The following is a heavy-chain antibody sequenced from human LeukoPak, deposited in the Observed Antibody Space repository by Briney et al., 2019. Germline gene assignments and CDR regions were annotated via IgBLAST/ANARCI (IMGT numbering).Heavy chain of an antibody. CDR3: AKNGYSSSWYDY. J-gene: IGHJ4*02. D-gene: IGHD6-13*01. V-gene: IGHV4-59*02. CDR2: IYYTGST. Sequence: SETLSLTCTVSGGSVSDYYWSWIRQSPGKGLEWIGYIYYTGSTSYNPSLRSRVTMSADTSKNQFSLKLSSVTAADTAVYYCAKNGYSSSWYDYWGQGTLVTVSS. CDR1: GGSVSDYY.